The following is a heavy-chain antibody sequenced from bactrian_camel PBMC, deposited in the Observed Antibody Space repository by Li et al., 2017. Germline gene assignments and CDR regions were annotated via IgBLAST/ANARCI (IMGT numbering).Heavy chain of an antibody. CDR2: LFTGGIT. J-gene: IGHJ6*01. D-gene: IGHD3*01. V-gene: IGHV3S53*01. CDR1: EFIHVSEC. Sequence: VQLVESGGGLVQPGGSLRLSCAASEFIHVSECMAWFRQAPGKEREGAASLFTGGITYYSDSVKGRFTCSFDNAKNTMDLQMNSLKPEDTAVYYCAARMNMGMTATSDFGYWGQGTQVTVS. CDR3: AARMNMGMTATSDFGY.